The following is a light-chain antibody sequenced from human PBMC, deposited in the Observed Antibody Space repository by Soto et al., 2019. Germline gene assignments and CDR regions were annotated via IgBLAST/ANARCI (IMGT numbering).Light chain of an antibody. CDR3: QQYDNWPPIT. J-gene: IGKJ5*01. Sequence: EIVLTQSPATLSLSPGERAILSCRASQNIYSNVAWYQQRPGQAPRLLIYRASTRATGIPARFSGSGSGTEFILTISSLQSEDFAFYYCQQYDNWPPITFGQGTRLEIK. CDR2: RAS. V-gene: IGKV3-15*01. CDR1: QNIYSN.